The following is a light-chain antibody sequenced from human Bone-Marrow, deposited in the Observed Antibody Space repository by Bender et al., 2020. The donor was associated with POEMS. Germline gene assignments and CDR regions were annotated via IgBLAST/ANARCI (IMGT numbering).Light chain of an antibody. CDR2: DVS. CDR1: SSDVGGYKY. CDR3: CSHGGSRSVWV. V-gene: IGLV2-14*03. Sequence: QSALTQPPSASGSPGQSVTISCTGTSSDVGGYKYVSWYQHYPGKAPKLMIYDVSNRPSGVSNRFSGSKSGNTASLTISGLQAEDEADYYCCSHGGSRSVWVLGGGTKLTVL. J-gene: IGLJ3*02.